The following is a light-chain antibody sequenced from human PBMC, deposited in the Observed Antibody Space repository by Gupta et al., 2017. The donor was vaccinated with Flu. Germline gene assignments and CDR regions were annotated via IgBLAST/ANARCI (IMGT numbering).Light chain of an antibody. J-gene: IGKJ4*01. V-gene: IGKV3-11*01. CDR1: QSVSSY. CDR3: QQHSNWPRIT. CDR2: DAS. Sequence: EIVLTQSPATLSLSPGERATLSCRASQSVSSYLAWYQQKPGQAPRLLIYDASNRATGIPARFSGSGSGTDFTLTISSREPEDFAVYYCQQHSNWPRITFGGGTKVEIK.